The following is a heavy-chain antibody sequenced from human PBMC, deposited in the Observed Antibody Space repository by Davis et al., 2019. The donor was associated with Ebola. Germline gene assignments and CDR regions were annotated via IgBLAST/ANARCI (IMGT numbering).Heavy chain of an antibody. CDR3: ARFQEVDY. Sequence: AASVKVSCKASGYTFTSYGISWVRQAPGQGLEWMGWISAYNGNTNYAQKFQGRVTITRDTSASTAYMELSSLRSEDTAVYYCARFQEVDYWGQGTLVTVSS. V-gene: IGHV1-18*01. CDR2: ISAYNGNT. J-gene: IGHJ4*02. CDR1: GYTFTSYG.